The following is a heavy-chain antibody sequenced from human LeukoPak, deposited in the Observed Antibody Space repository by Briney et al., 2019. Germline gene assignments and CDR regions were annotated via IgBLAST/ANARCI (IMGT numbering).Heavy chain of an antibody. CDR2: IYTSGST. D-gene: IGHD3-10*01. Sequence: ASETLSLTCTVSGGSISSGSYYWSWIRQPAGKGLEWIGRIYTSGSTNYNPSLKSRVTISVDTSKNQFSLKLSSVTAADTAVYYCARGLLWFGELFTRHGWFDPWGQGTLVTVSS. CDR3: ARGLLWFGELFTRHGWFDP. CDR1: GGSISSGSYY. V-gene: IGHV4-61*02. J-gene: IGHJ5*02.